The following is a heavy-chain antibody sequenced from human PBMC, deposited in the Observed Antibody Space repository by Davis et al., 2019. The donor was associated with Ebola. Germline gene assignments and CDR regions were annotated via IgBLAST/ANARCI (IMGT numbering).Heavy chain of an antibody. CDR3: ARVKWAKMTTVLTSDYYYYYMDV. CDR2: ISAYNGNT. D-gene: IGHD4-23*01. Sequence: ASVKVSCKASGYTFTSYGISWVRQAPGQGLEWMGWISAYNGNTNYAQKLQGRVTMTTDTSTSTAYMELRSLRSDDTAVYYCARVKWAKMTTVLTSDYYYYYMDVWGKGTTVTVSS. V-gene: IGHV1-18*01. CDR1: GYTFTSYG. J-gene: IGHJ6*03.